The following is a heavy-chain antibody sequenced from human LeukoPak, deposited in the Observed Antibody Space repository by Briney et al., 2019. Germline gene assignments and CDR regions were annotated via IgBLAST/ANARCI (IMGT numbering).Heavy chain of an antibody. J-gene: IGHJ5*02. V-gene: IGHV4-4*07. CDR3: ARGGYYGSGNDFRFDP. CDR2: IYISGST. Sequence: SETLSLTCTVSGGSISSYYWSWIRQPAGKGLEWIGRIYISGSTNYKPSLKSRVTISVDTSKNQFSLKLSSVTAADTAVYYCARGGYYGSGNDFRFDPWGQGTLVTVSS. D-gene: IGHD3-10*01. CDR1: GGSISSYY.